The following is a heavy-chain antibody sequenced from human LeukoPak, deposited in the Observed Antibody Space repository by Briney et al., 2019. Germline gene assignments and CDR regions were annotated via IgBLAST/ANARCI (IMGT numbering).Heavy chain of an antibody. CDR2: ISHSGST. CDR1: GGSFSGYY. D-gene: IGHD2-2*01. Sequence: SETLSLTCAVYGGSFSGYYWSWIRQPPGKGLEWIGEISHSGSTNYNPSLKSRVTTSVDTSKNQFSLKLSSVTAADTAVYYCARGPRRGYAYYFDYWGQGTLVTVSS. J-gene: IGHJ4*02. CDR3: ARGPRRGYAYYFDY. V-gene: IGHV4-34*01.